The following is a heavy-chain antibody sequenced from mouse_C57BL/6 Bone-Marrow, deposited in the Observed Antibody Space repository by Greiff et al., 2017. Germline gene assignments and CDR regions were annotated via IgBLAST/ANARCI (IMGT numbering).Heavy chain of an antibody. CDR2: IDPSDSYT. CDR1: GYTFTSYW. Sequence: QVQLQQPGAELVMPGASVKLSCKASGYTFTSYWMHWVKQRPGQGLEWIGEIDPSDSYTNYNQKFKGKSTLTVDKSSSTAYMQLSSLTSEASAVYYCARLGRGYWGQGTTLTVSS. V-gene: IGHV1-69*01. J-gene: IGHJ2*01. CDR3: ARLGRGY. D-gene: IGHD4-1*01.